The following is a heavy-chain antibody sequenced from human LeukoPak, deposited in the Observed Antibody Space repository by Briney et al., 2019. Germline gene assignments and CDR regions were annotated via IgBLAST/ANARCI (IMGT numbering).Heavy chain of an antibody. D-gene: IGHD1-26*01. J-gene: IGHJ4*02. CDR1: GGSISSGSYY. Sequence: SQTLSLTCTVSGGSISSGSYYWSWIRQPAGKGLEWIGRIYTSGSTNYNPSLKSRVTISVDTFKNQFSLKLSSVTAADTAVYYCAREKWELGAYFDYWGQGTLVTVSS. CDR3: AREKWELGAYFDY. V-gene: IGHV4-61*02. CDR2: IYTSGST.